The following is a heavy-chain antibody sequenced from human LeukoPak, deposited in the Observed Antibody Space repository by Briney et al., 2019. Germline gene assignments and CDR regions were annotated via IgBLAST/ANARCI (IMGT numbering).Heavy chain of an antibody. V-gene: IGHV3-53*01. CDR1: GFTVSSNY. CDR3: ARTTVESGRYDAFDI. D-gene: IGHD4-23*01. Sequence: HPGGSLRLSCAASGFTVSSNYMSWVRQASEKGLEWVSILYSGGSAYYADSVKGRFTISRDNSKNTLYLQMNSLRVGDTAVYYCARTTVESGRYDAFDIWGQGTLVSVSS. CDR2: LYSGGSA. J-gene: IGHJ3*02.